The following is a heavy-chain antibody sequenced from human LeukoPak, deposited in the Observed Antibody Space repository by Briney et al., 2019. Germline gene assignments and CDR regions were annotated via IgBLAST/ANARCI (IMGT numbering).Heavy chain of an antibody. CDR2: INHSGST. Sequence: SETLSLTCAVYGGSFSGYYWSWIRQPPRKGLEWIGEINHSGSTNYNPSLKSRVTISVDTSKNQFPLKLSSVTAADTAVYYCVRLTGYCSGGSCYTFPDYWGQGTLVTVSS. CDR3: VRLTGYCSGGSCYTFPDY. J-gene: IGHJ4*02. CDR1: GGSFSGYY. V-gene: IGHV4-34*01. D-gene: IGHD2-15*01.